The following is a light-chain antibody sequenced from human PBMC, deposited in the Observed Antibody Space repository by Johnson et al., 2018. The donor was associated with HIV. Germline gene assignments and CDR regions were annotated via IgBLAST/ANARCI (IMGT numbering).Light chain of an antibody. CDR1: SSNIGNNY. J-gene: IGLJ1*01. V-gene: IGLV1-51*01. CDR3: GTWDSSLSAYV. Sequence: QSVLTQPPSVSAAPGQKVTISCSGSSSNIGNNYVSWYQQLPGTAPKLLIYDNNKRPSGITDRFSGSKSGTSATLALTGLQTGDEADYYCGTWDSSLSAYVFGTGTKVPVL. CDR2: DNN.